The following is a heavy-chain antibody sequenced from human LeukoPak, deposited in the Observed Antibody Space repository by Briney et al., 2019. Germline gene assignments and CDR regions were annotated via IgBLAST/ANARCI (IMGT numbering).Heavy chain of an antibody. CDR2: MNPNSGNT. CDR1: GYTFTSYD. D-gene: IGHD6-6*01. CDR3: ARGRIASSSSFATMNYYYYYMDV. J-gene: IGHJ6*03. V-gene: IGHV1-8*01. Sequence: ASVKVSCKASGYTFTSYDINWVRQATGQGLEWMGWMNPNSGNTGYAQKFQGRVTMTRNTSISTAYMELSSLRSEDTAVYYCARGRIASSSSFATMNYYYYYMDVWGKGTTVTVPS.